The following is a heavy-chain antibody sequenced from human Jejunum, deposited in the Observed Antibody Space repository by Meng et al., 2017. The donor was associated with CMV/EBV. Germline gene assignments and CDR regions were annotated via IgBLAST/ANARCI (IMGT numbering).Heavy chain of an antibody. CDR3: ARDYRRGDGSG. J-gene: IGHJ4*02. CDR1: AFHFRTFS. CDR2: ITSSSTYI. D-gene: IGHD2-21*02. V-gene: IGHV3-21*01. Sequence: AALAFHFRTFSITWVRQAPGKGLGWVSSITSSSTYIYSADSAKGRFTLSRDNAKTSLYLQMNSLRADDTAVYYCARDYRRGDGSGWGQGTRVTVSS.